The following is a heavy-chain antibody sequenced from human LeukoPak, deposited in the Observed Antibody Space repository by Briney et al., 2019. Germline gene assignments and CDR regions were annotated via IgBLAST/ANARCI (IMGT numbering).Heavy chain of an antibody. CDR2: IGGSST. D-gene: IGHD3-10*01. Sequence: GGSLRLSSAASGFPFTIYAMSWVRQAPGKGLEWVSSIGGSSTYYADFVKGRFTISRDTSKNTMDLQMNSLRAEDTAIYYCAKYRGFGDSYDSWGQGTLVTVSS. V-gene: IGHV3-23*01. CDR3: AKYRGFGDSYDS. J-gene: IGHJ4*02. CDR1: GFPFTIYA.